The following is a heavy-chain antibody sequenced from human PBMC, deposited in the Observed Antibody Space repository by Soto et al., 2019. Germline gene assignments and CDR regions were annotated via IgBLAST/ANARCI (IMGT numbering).Heavy chain of an antibody. CDR3: TTDLDVRRWLQFDFDY. CDR1: GFTFSNAW. V-gene: IGHV3-15*07. D-gene: IGHD5-12*01. CDR2: IKSKTDGGTT. Sequence: GSLRLSCAASGFTFSNAWMNWVRQAPGKGLEWVGRIKSKTDGGTTDYAAPVKGRFTISRDDSKNTLYLQMNNMKTEDTAVYYCTTDLDVRRWLQFDFDYWGQGTLVTVSS. J-gene: IGHJ4*02.